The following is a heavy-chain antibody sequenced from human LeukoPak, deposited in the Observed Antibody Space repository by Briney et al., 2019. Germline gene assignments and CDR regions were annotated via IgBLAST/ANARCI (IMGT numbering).Heavy chain of an antibody. CDR2: ISSSGSTI. J-gene: IGHJ3*02. Sequence: GGSLRLSCAASGFTFSDYYMSWIRQAPGEGLEWGSYISSSGSTIYYADSVKGRFTISRDNAKNSLYLQMNSLRAEDTAVYYCARDDSSSDDAFDIWGQGTMVTVSS. D-gene: IGHD6-6*01. V-gene: IGHV3-11*01. CDR3: ARDDSSSDDAFDI. CDR1: GFTFSDYY.